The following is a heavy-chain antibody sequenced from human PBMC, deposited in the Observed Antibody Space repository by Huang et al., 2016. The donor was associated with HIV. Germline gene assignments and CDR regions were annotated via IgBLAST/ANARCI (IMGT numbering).Heavy chain of an antibody. J-gene: IGHJ4*02. Sequence: EVQLVVSGGGLVQPGTYLRLSCAASGFTFGDFNMNWVRQARGRGREWILYISSISNSKLYADSVNVRFPISRDNARNSLYLQLKSLRVEDTAVYYCARESCSGGTCYLFDFWGQGVLVTVSS. CDR3: ARESCSGGTCYLFDF. V-gene: IGHV3-48*04. CDR2: ISSISNSK. CDR1: GFTFGDFN. D-gene: IGHD2-15*01.